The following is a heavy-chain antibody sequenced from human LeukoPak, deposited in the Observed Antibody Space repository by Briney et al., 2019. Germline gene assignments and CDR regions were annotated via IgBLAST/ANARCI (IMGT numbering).Heavy chain of an antibody. Sequence: PGGSLRVSCTVSGFTFGSFAMSWVRQAPGKGLEWVSTITGGSGAKYYADSVKGRFTISRDNSKDTLYLQMHSLRAEDTAVYFCAKDTPLTTYTSGWSSNSFDYWGQGTLVAVSS. CDR3: AKDTPLTTYTSGWSSNSFDY. CDR2: ITGGSGAK. V-gene: IGHV3-23*01. J-gene: IGHJ4*02. CDR1: GFTFGSFA. D-gene: IGHD6-19*01.